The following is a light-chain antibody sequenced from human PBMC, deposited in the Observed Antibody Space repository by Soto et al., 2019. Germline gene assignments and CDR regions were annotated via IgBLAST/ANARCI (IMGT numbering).Light chain of an antibody. Sequence: QSVLTQPPSVSGAPGQRLTISCTGSSSNIGAGYDVHWYQQLPGTAPKLLIYDNSNRPSEVPDRFSGSKSGTSASLAITVRQAEDDADYYCQSYDSSLSGYVFGTGTKLTVL. V-gene: IGLV1-40*01. J-gene: IGLJ1*01. CDR3: QSYDSSLSGYV. CDR1: SSNIGAGYD. CDR2: DNS.